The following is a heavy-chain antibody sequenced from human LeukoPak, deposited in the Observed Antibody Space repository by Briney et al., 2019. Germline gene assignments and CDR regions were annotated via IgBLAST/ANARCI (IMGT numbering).Heavy chain of an antibody. CDR1: GFTFGDYG. CDR3: TASDHLYCSSISCHFDY. D-gene: IGHD2-2*01. CDR2: IQSRNYGGTT. V-gene: IGHV3-49*04. Sequence: GGSLRLSCAASGFTFGDYGMSWVRQAPGKGLEWVGFIQSRNYGGTTQHAASVKGRFTISRDDSKSIAYLQMNSLKTEDTAVYYCTASDHLYCSSISCHFDYWGQGTLVTVSS. J-gene: IGHJ4*02.